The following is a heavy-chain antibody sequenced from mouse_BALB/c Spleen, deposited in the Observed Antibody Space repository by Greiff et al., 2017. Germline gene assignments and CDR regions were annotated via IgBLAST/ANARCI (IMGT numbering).Heavy chain of an antibody. CDR2: INPYNGAT. Sequence: EVQLQESGPELVKPGASVKISCKASGYSFTGYYMHWVKQSHVKSLEWIGRINPYNGATSYNQNFKDKASLTVDKSSSTAYMELHSLTSEDSAVYYCARATVVVDWYFDVWGAGTTVTVSS. D-gene: IGHD1-1*01. CDR1: GYSFTGYY. CDR3: ARATVVVDWYFDV. J-gene: IGHJ1*01. V-gene: IGHV1-31*01.